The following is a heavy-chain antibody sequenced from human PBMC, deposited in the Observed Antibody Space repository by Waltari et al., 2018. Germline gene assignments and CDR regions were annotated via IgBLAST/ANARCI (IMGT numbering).Heavy chain of an antibody. CDR3: ATVVGAHRLGDFDY. V-gene: IGHV1-24*01. CDR1: GYTLTELS. Sequence: QVQLVQSGAEVKKPGASVKVSCKVSGYTLTELSLHWVRQAPGIGLEWMGGFDPEDGETIYAQKCQGRVTMTEDTSTDTADMERSSLRSEDTAVYYCATVVGAHRLGDFDYWGQGTLVTVSS. J-gene: IGHJ4*02. CDR2: FDPEDGET. D-gene: IGHD1-26*01.